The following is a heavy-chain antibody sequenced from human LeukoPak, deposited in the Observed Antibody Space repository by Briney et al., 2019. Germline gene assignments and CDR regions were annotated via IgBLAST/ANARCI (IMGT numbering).Heavy chain of an antibody. V-gene: IGHV1-69*13. CDR3: AKDGSRDGYKGPFDY. Sequence: SVKVSCKASGGTFSSYAISWVRQAPGQGLEWMGGIIPIFGTANYAQKFQGRVTITADESTSTAYMELSSLRSEDTAVYYCAKDGSRDGYKGPFDYWGQGTLVTVSS. D-gene: IGHD5-24*01. J-gene: IGHJ4*02. CDR1: GGTFSSYA. CDR2: IIPIFGTA.